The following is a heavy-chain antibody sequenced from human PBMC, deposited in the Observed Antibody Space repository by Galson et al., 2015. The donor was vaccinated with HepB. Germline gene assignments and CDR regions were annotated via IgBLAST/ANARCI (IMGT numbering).Heavy chain of an antibody. V-gene: IGHV1-69*04. CDR2: IIPILGIA. CDR3: ARAKSSGGSCYSAVCYYYGMDV. Sequence: SVKVSCKASGGTFSSYAISWVRQAPGQGLEWMGRIIPILGIANYAQKFQGRVTITADKSTSTAYMELSSLRSEDTAVYYCARAKSSGGSCYSAVCYYYGMDVWGQGTTVTVSS. CDR1: GGTFSSYA. D-gene: IGHD2-15*01. J-gene: IGHJ6*02.